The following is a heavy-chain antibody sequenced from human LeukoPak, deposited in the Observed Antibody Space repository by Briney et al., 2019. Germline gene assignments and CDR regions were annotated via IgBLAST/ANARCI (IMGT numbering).Heavy chain of an antibody. J-gene: IGHJ2*01. D-gene: IGHD4-23*01. CDR1: GFTFDDYA. V-gene: IGHV3-7*03. CDR3: AKLPTGGWYFDL. Sequence: GGSLRLSCAASGFTFDDYAMHWVRQAPGKGLEWVANIRQDGGKIYYVDSVKGRFTISRDNSKDTLYLQMNSLRAEDTAVYYCAKLPTGGWYFDLWGRGTLVTVSS. CDR2: IRQDGGKI.